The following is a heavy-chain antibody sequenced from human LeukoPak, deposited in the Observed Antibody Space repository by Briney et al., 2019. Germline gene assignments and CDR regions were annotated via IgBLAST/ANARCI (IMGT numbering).Heavy chain of an antibody. V-gene: IGHV7-4-1*02. Sequence: GSVKVSCKASGYTFTSYAMNWVRQAPGQGLEWMGWINTNTGNPTFAQGFTGRFVFSLDTSVSTAYLQISSLKADDTAAYYCARYVGIMITFGGGNYYGMDVWGQGTTVTVS. CDR3: ARYVGIMITFGGGNYYGMDV. CDR2: INTNTGNP. J-gene: IGHJ6*02. D-gene: IGHD3-16*01. CDR1: GYTFTSYA.